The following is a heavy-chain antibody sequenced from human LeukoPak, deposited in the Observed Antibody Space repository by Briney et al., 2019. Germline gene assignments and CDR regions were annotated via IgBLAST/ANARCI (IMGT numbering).Heavy chain of an antibody. J-gene: IGHJ3*02. Sequence: PSETLSLTCTVSGGSISSYYWSWIRQPPGKGLEWIGYIYYSGSTNYNPSLKSRVTISVDTSKNQFSLKLSSLTAADTAVYYCARVRGYSSLNVFDIWGQGTMVTVSS. CDR2: IYYSGST. V-gene: IGHV4-59*01. CDR1: GGSISSYY. CDR3: ARVRGYSSLNVFDI. D-gene: IGHD6-13*01.